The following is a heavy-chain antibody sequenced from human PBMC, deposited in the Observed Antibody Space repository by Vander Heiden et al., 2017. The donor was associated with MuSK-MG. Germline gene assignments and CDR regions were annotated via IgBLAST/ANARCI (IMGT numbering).Heavy chain of an antibody. D-gene: IGHD1-26*01. CDR1: DYSISSGYY. V-gene: IGHV4-38-2*02. CDR3: ARQTEGATVYRRDDAFDM. Sequence: QVQLQESGPGLVKPSETLSLPCSVSDYSISSGYYWGWIRQPPGKGLECIGFMHYSGNTYFNPSLKSRISISMDASKNQVSLKLTSVTAADAAVYFCARQTEGATVYRRDDAFDMWGLGTVVTVSS. J-gene: IGHJ3*02. CDR2: MHYSGNT.